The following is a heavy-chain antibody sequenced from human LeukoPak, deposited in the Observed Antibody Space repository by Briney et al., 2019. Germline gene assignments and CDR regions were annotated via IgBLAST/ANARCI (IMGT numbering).Heavy chain of an antibody. V-gene: IGHV3-23*01. CDR2: ISGGGGNT. CDR3: AKDGGLWVSAHWGDS. Sequence: PGGSLRLSCAASKFAFSSYAMSWVRQAPGKGLEWVSAISGGGGNTYYADSVKGRFTVSRDNSKNTLFLQMNSLRAEDTAVYYCAKDGGLWVSAHWGDSWGRGTLVTVSS. J-gene: IGHJ4*02. CDR1: KFAFSSYA. D-gene: IGHD7-27*01.